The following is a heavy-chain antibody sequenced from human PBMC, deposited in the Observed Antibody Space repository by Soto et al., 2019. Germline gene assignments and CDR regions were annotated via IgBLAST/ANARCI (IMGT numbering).Heavy chain of an antibody. CDR2: ISYDGRNE. V-gene: IGHV3-30*18. CDR3: AKEHRCGSTMIKMPPSWFDP. Sequence: QVQLVEYGGGVVQPGRSLRLSCTVSGFTFSTFGMYWLRQAAGKGLEWVAAISYDGRNENYTDSVKGRFTVSRDNSKNALYFEMNSLRAAYTAVYYCAKEHRCGSTMIKMPPSWFDPWGQGSLVIVSS. D-gene: IGHD3-22*01. CDR1: GFTFSTFG. J-gene: IGHJ5*02.